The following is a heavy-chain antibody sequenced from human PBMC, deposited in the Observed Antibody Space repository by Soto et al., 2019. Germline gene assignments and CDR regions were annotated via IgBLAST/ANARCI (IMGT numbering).Heavy chain of an antibody. CDR2: IFYSGSF. CDR3: ARAPETPSILGVALPYFFDY. V-gene: IGHV4-31*03. CDR1: GGSISSGTSY. Sequence: QVQLQESGPGLVKPSQTLSLTCTVSGGSISSGTSYWSWIRQRPGKGLEWIGYIFYSGSFYYTPSLRGRVMILADTSKNQFTLRLSSVTAADTAVYSCARAPETPSILGVALPYFFDYWGQGALVTVSS. J-gene: IGHJ4*02. D-gene: IGHD3-3*01.